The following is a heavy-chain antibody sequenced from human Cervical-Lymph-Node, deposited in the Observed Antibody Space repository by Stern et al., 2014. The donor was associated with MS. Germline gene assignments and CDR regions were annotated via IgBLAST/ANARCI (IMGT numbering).Heavy chain of an antibody. CDR3: AKESRYGGCDY. CDR2: ISDDRSNK. CDR1: GFTFSRFG. D-gene: IGHD4-23*01. V-gene: IGHV3-30*18. Sequence: VQLVESGGGVVQPGRSLRLSCAASGFTFSRFGMHWVRQAPGKGLEWVALISDDRSNKYYADSVKGRFTISRDNSKNTLYLQMNSLRAEDPAVYYCAKESRYGGCDYWGQGTLVTVSS. J-gene: IGHJ4*02.